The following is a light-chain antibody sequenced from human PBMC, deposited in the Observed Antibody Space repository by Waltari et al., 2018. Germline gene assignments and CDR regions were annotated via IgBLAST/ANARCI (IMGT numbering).Light chain of an antibody. Sequence: QSALTQPASVSGSPGQSITISCTGTSSDIGRYNYVHWFQQHPGKAPKLMIYDVRNRPSGVSNRFSGSKSDYTASLTISGLQAEDEAVYFCNSFTSSNTVIFGGGTKLTV. V-gene: IGLV2-14*03. J-gene: IGLJ2*01. CDR3: NSFTSSNTVI. CDR2: DVR. CDR1: SSDIGRYNY.